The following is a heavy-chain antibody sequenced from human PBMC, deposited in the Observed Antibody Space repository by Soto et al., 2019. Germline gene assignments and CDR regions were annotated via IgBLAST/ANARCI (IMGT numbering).Heavy chain of an antibody. D-gene: IGHD3-10*01. J-gene: IGHJ5*02. V-gene: IGHV3-30*18. CDR1: GFTFSSYG. CDR3: AKDHHKLRGVIGPCTFDP. Sequence: GGSLRLSCAASGFTFSSYGMHWVRQAPGKGLEWVAVISYDGSNKYYADSVKGRFTISRDNSKNTLYLQMNSLRAEDTAVYYCAKDHHKLRGVIGPCTFDPWGQGTLVTVSS. CDR2: ISYDGSNK.